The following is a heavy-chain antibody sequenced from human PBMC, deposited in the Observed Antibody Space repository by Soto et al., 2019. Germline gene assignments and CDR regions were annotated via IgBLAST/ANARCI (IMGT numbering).Heavy chain of an antibody. V-gene: IGHV4-30-4*01. CDR3: ASYIVRGVYWFYP. CDR2: IYYSGNT. J-gene: IGHJ5*02. CDR1: GGSISSGDYY. D-gene: IGHD3-10*01. Sequence: SETLSLTCTVSGGSISSGDYYWSWIRQPPGKGLEWIGYIYYSGNTYYNPSLKSRVTISVDTSKNQYSLKLSSVTAADTAVYYCASYIVRGVYWFYPWGHGTLVT.